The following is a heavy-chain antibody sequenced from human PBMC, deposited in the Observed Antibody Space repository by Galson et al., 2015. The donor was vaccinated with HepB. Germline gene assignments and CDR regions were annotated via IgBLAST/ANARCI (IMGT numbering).Heavy chain of an antibody. Sequence: SVKVSCKASGYTFTSYYMHWVRQAPGKGLEWMGILNPSGGSTGYAQKLQGRVTMTRDTSTSTVYMELSSLRSEDTAVYYCARDQRSGAFDIWGQGTMVTVSS. CDR2: LNPSGGST. D-gene: IGHD6-25*01. J-gene: IGHJ3*02. CDR3: ARDQRSGAFDI. CDR1: GYTFTSYY. V-gene: IGHV1-46*01.